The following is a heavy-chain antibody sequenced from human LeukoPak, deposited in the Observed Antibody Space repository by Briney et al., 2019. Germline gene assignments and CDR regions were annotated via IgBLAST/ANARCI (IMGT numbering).Heavy chain of an antibody. CDR3: ASLRADTAMGKPPGPGLTDYFDY. D-gene: IGHD5-18*01. J-gene: IGHJ4*02. CDR2: ISSSSSYI. Sequence: GGSLRLSCAASGFTFSSYSMNWVRQAPGKGLEWVSSISSSSSYIYYADSVKGRFTISRDNAKNSLYLQMNSLRAEDTAVYYCASLRADTAMGKPPGPGLTDYFDYWGQGTLVTVSS. CDR1: GFTFSSYS. V-gene: IGHV3-21*01.